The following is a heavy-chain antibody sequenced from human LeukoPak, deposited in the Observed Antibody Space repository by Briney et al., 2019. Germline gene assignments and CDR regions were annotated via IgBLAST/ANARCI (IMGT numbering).Heavy chain of an antibody. CDR3: ARVGIAVAGTGYYFDY. CDR1: GGSISSYY. CDR2: IYTSGST. V-gene: IGHV4-4*07. Sequence: PSETLSLTCTVAGGSISSYYWSWIRQPAGKGLEWIGCIYTSGSTNYNPSLKSRVTMSVDTSKNQFSLKLSSVTAADTAVYYCARVGIAVAGTGYYFDYWGQGTLVTVSS. D-gene: IGHD6-19*01. J-gene: IGHJ4*02.